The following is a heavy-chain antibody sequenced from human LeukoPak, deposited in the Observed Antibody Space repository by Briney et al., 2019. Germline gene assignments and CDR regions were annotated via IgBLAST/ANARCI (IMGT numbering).Heavy chain of an antibody. Sequence: SETLSPTCTVSGASISSYYYNWIRQPPGKGLEWIGYIYNSGTTNYNPSLKSRVTISLERSKNQFSLKLRSVTAADTAVYYCARDRYYYGSGSYSGFDFWGQGTMVTVSS. J-gene: IGHJ3*01. D-gene: IGHD3-10*01. V-gene: IGHV4-59*01. CDR3: ARDRYYYGSGSYSGFDF. CDR1: GASISSYY. CDR2: IYNSGTT.